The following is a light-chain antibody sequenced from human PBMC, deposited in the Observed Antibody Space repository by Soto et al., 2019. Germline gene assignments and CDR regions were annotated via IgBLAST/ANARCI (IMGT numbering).Light chain of an antibody. CDR2: GAS. CDR3: QQYESSPYT. V-gene: IGKV3-20*01. CDR1: QSVRSSY. Sequence: EIGLTQSPGTLSLSPGERATLSCRASQSVRSSYLAWYHQKPGQPPRLLIFGASNRATGIPDRFSGSESGTDFTLTISRLEPEDFAVYYCQQYESSPYTFGQGTRLEIK. J-gene: IGKJ2*01.